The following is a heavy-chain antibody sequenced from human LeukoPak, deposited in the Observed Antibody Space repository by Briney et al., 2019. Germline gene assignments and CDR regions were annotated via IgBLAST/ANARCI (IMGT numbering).Heavy chain of an antibody. CDR1: QFTFSIYA. D-gene: IGHD1-1*01. CDR3: AKSPLHTGTTRVWFDP. CDR2: ISGSGSST. Sequence: QSGGSLRLSCTASQFTFSIYAMSWVRQAPGKGLEWVSDISGSGSSTYYADSVKGRFTIFRDNSNNTVYLQMKSLRAEDTALYYCAKSPLHTGTTRVWFDPWGQGTLVTVSS. V-gene: IGHV3-23*01. J-gene: IGHJ5*02.